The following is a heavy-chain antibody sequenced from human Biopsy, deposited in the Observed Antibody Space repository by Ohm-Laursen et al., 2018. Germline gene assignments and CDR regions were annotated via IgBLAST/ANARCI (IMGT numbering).Heavy chain of an antibody. Sequence: TLSLTCTVSSASINLYYWGWIRQSPGKGLEWIGYINHSGHTNYNPSLKSRLTMSVDTSKNQFSLKLTSVTAADTAVYFCARGLPRIAPMVRGRRTWFDPWGQGTLVTVSS. V-gene: IGHV4-59*01. CDR1: SASINLYY. CDR3: ARGLPRIAPMVRGRRTWFDP. D-gene: IGHD3-10*01. J-gene: IGHJ5*02. CDR2: INHSGHT.